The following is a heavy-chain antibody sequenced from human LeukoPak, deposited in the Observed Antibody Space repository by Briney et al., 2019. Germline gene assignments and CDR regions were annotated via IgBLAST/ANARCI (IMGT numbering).Heavy chain of an antibody. CDR1: GYSFTSYW. V-gene: IGHV5-10-1*01. Sequence: GESLRISCKGSGYSFTSYWISWVRQMPGKGLEWMGRIDPSDSYTNYSPSSQGHVTISADKSISTAYLQWSSLKASDTAMYYCASTEYCSSTSCYGIDYWGQGTLVTVSS. J-gene: IGHJ4*02. D-gene: IGHD2-2*01. CDR3: ASTEYCSSTSCYGIDY. CDR2: IDPSDSYT.